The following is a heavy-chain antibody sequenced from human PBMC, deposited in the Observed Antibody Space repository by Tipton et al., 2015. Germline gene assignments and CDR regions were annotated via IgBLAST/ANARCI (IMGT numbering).Heavy chain of an antibody. CDR1: NGSISSGNYY. CDR2: IYYSGST. CDR3: ARGRYYGSGSYSFSNWIDP. V-gene: IGHV4-30-4*01. J-gene: IGHJ5*02. D-gene: IGHD3-10*01. Sequence: TLSLTCTVSNGSISSGNYYWSWIRQPPGKGLEWIAYIYYSGSTYYNPSLKSRVTISFDTSQNQFSLKLSSVTAADTAVYYCARGRYYGSGSYSFSNWIDPWGQGTLVTVSS.